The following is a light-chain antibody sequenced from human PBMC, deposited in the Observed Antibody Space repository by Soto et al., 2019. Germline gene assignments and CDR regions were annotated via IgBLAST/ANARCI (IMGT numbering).Light chain of an antibody. J-gene: IGLJ2*01. CDR1: SSDVGGYNY. Sequence: QSALTQPPSPSGSPGQSVTISCTGTSSDVGGYNYVSWYQQHPGKAPKLIIYEVSKRPSGVPDRFSGSKSGNTASLTVSGLQAEDEADYYCSSYAGSNNVVFGGGTKLTVL. CDR3: SSYAGSNNVV. V-gene: IGLV2-8*01. CDR2: EVS.